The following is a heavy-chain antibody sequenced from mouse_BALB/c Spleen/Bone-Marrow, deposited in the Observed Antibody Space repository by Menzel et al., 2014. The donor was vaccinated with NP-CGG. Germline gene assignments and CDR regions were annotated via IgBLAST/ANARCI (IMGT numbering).Heavy chain of an antibody. CDR3: GRAWFAY. D-gene: IGHD3-3*01. CDR2: ISDGGSYT. J-gene: IGHJ3*01. V-gene: IGHV5-4*02. Sequence: EVKLMESGGGLVKPRGSLKLSCAASGFTFSDYYMYWVRQTPEKRLEWVATISDGGSYTYYPDSVKGRFTVSRDNAKNNLYLQMSSLKSEDTAMYYCGRAWFAYWGQGTLVTVSA. CDR1: GFTFSDYY.